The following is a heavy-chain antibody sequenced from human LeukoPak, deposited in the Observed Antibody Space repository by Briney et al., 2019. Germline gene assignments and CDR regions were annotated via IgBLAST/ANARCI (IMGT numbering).Heavy chain of an antibody. CDR1: GYTFTSHY. CDR3: ARGVPYNPTVTGDYFDY. J-gene: IGHJ4*02. V-gene: IGHV1-2*02. D-gene: IGHD4-17*01. CDR2: INPNSGGT. Sequence: GASVKVSCKASGYTFTSHYMHWVRQAPGQGLEWMGWINPNSGGTNYAQKFQGRVAMTRDTSISTAYMELSRLRSDDTAVCYCARGVPYNPTVTGDYFDYWGQGTLVTVSS.